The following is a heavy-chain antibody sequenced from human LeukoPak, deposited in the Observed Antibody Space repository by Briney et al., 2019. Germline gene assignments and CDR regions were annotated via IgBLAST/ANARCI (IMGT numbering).Heavy chain of an antibody. J-gene: IGHJ3*02. D-gene: IGHD3-9*01. CDR1: GGSISSSSYY. V-gene: IGHV4-39*01. CDR3: ARQALVLRYFDWLLAPTELNAFDI. CDR2: IYYSGST. Sequence: KPSETLSLTCTVSGGSISSSSYYWGWIRQPPGKGLVWIGSIYYSGSTYYNPSLKSRVTISVDTSKNQFSLKLSSVTAADTAVYYCARQALVLRYFDWLLAPTELNAFDIWGQGTMVTVSS.